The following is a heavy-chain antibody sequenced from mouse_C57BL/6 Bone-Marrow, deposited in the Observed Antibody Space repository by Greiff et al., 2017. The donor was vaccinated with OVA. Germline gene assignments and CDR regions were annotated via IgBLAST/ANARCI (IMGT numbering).Heavy chain of an antibody. CDR1: GYTFTDYY. CDR2: IYPGSGNS. J-gene: IGHJ2*01. Sequence: LQESGAELVRPGASVKLSCKASGYTFTDYYISWVKQRPGQGLEWIARIYPGSGNSYYNEKFKGKATLTAEKSSSTAYMQLSSLTSDDSAVYFCARAERLRDYFDYWGQGTTLTVSS. CDR3: ARAERLRDYFDY. V-gene: IGHV1-76*01. D-gene: IGHD2-2*01.